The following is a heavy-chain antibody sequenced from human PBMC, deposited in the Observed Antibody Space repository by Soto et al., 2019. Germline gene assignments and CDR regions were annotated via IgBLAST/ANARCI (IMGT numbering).Heavy chain of an antibody. J-gene: IGHJ1*01. Sequence: SETLSLTCTVSGGSISSYYWSWIRQPPGKGLEWIGYIYYSGSTNYNPSLKSRVTISRDNAKNSLYLQINSLRAEDTALYYCQGSNIASAWGQGTLVTVSS. V-gene: IGHV4-59*03. CDR2: IYYSGST. CDR3: QGSNIASA. CDR1: GGSISSYY. D-gene: IGHD2-15*01.